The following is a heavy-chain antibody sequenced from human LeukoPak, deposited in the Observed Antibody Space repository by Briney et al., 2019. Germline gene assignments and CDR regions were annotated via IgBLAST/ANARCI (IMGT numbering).Heavy chain of an antibody. V-gene: IGHV3-48*03. CDR1: GFTFSTFA. D-gene: IGHD3-16*01. CDR3: AELSYTDY. J-gene: IGHJ4*02. Sequence: GGPLRLSCAASGFTFSTFAMIWVRQPPGKGLEWVSYISSSGSTIYYADSVKGRFTISRDNAKNSLYLQMNSLRAEDTAVYYCAELSYTDYWGQGTLVTVSS. CDR2: ISSSGSTI.